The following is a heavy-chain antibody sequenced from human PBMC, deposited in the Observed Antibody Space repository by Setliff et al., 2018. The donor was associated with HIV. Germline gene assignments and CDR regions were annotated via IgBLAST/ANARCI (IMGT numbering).Heavy chain of an antibody. J-gene: IGHJ4*02. CDR1: GVSSSSHY. CDR2: SYYSGST. CDR3: ARHWLKPIQELRQLPLLDYFDY. D-gene: IGHD2-2*01. Sequence: SETLSLTCTVSGVSSSSHYWSWIRQPPGKGLEWIGYSYYSGSTNYNPSLKSRVTISVDTSKNQSSLKLSSVTAADTAVYYCARHWLKPIQELRQLPLLDYFDYWGQGTLVTVSS. V-gene: IGHV4-59*08.